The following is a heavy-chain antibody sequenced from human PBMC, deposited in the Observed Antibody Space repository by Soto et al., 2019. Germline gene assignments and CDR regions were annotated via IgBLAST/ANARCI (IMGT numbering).Heavy chain of an antibody. Sequence: SETLSLTCTVSGDSISGNYWSWIRQPAGGGLEWIVRIYTTGSTNYNPSLKSRVTMSVXXXXXXFXLXLXSXPAAXTAVYYCARDYSGYARDYWGQGTLVTVS. J-gene: IGHJ4*02. D-gene: IGHD1-1*01. V-gene: IGHV4-4*07. CDR3: ARDYSGYARDY. CDR2: IYTTGST. CDR1: GDSISGNY.